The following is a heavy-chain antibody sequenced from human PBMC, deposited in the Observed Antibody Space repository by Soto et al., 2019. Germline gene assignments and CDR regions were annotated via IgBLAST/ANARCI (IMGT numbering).Heavy chain of an antibody. V-gene: IGHV3-7*05. CDR1: GFTFSSYW. CDR3: ARDRGVDTAMAPDY. Sequence: GGSLRLSCAASGFTFSSYWMSWVRQAPGKGLEWVANIKQDGSEKYYVDSVKGRFTISRDNAKNSLYLQMNSLRAEDTAVYYCARDRGVDTAMAPDYWGQGTLVTVSS. J-gene: IGHJ4*02. D-gene: IGHD5-18*01. CDR2: IKQDGSEK.